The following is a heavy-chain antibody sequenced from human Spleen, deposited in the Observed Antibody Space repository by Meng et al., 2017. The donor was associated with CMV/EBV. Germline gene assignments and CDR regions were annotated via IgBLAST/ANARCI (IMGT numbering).Heavy chain of an antibody. J-gene: IGHJ6*02. CDR1: GFTFSDYW. CDR2: IKQDSSEK. CDR3: GRILYGGNYRIDV. V-gene: IGHV3-7*01. D-gene: IGHD4-23*01. Sequence: GESLKISCAASGFTFSDYWMSWVCQAPGKGLEWVANIKQDSSEKYSVDSVKGRITVSRDNAKNSLYLHMNNLRADDTAVYHCGRILYGGNYRIDVWGRGTTVTVSS.